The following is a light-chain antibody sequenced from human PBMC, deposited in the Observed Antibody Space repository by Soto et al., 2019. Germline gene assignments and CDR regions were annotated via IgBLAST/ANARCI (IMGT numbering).Light chain of an antibody. Sequence: QSALAQPASVSGSPGQSITISCTGTSSDVGRYNYVSWFQQHPGKAPKLMIYDVSNWPSGVSDRFSGSKSGNTASLTISGLQPEDEADYYCSSFTSSSTVVFGTGTKVTVL. CDR1: SSDVGRYNY. V-gene: IGLV2-14*01. CDR2: DVS. CDR3: SSFTSSSTVV. J-gene: IGLJ1*01.